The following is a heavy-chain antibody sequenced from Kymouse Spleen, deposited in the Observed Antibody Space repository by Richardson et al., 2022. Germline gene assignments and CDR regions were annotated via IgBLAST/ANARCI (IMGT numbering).Heavy chain of an antibody. CDR1: GFTFSGSA. CDR3: TRLEYSSSPYYYYYGMDV. Sequence: EVQLVESGGGLVQPGGSLKLSCAASGFTFSGSAMHWVRQASGKGLEWVGRIRSKANSYATAYAASVKGRFTISRDDSKNTAYLQMNSLKTEDTAVYYCTRLEYSSSPYYYYYGMDVWGQGTTVTVSS. CDR2: IRSKANSYAT. J-gene: IGHJ6*02. V-gene: IGHV3-73*02. D-gene: IGHD6-6*01.